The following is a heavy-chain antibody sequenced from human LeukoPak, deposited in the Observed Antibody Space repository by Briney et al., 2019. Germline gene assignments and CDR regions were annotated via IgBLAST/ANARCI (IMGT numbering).Heavy chain of an antibody. D-gene: IGHD3-22*01. CDR2: IYHSGST. CDR1: GYSISSGYY. CDR3: ARATGHYGSSGYPRGYFDY. V-gene: IGHV4-38-2*02. Sequence: SETLSLTCTVSGYSISSGYYWGWIRQPPGQGLGWIGGIYHSGSTYYNPPLQSRVTISVDTSRNQFTLKLSSVTAADTAVYYCARATGHYGSSGYPRGYFDYWGQGTLVTVSS. J-gene: IGHJ4*02.